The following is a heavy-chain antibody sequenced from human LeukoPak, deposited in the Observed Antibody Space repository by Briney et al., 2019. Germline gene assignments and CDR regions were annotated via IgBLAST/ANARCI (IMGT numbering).Heavy chain of an antibody. J-gene: IGHJ4*02. CDR2: MKPDGSER. D-gene: IGHD6-13*01. CDR3: ARGAAVDY. CDR1: GFTLNTNG. V-gene: IGHV3-7*01. Sequence: GGSLRLSCAASGFTLNTNGMSWVRRAPGKGLQWVATMKPDGSERYYVDSVKGRFTISRDNAKNTLHLQMNSLRAEDTAVYYCARGAAVDYWGQGALVTVSS.